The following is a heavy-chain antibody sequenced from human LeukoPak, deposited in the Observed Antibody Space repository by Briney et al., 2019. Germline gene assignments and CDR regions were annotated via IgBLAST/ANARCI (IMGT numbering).Heavy chain of an antibody. CDR3: AKSSLGELSLFPDSFYYFDY. V-gene: IGHV3-23*01. CDR2: ISGSGGST. J-gene: IGHJ4*02. CDR1: GFTFSSYA. Sequence: GGSLRLSCAASGFTFSSYAMSWVRQAPGKGLEWVSAISGSGGSTYYADSVKGRFTISRDNSKNTLYLQMNSLRAEDTAVYYCAKSSLGELSLFPDSFYYFDYWGQGTLVTVSS. D-gene: IGHD3-16*02.